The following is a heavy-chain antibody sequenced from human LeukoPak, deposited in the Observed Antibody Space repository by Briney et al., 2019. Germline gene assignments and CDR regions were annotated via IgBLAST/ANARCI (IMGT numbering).Heavy chain of an antibody. CDR1: GGSISSYY. CDR3: AREGSEYYDFWSGYYTGGYYYYYMDV. J-gene: IGHJ6*03. V-gene: IGHV4-59*01. CDR2: IYYSGST. D-gene: IGHD3-3*01. Sequence: PSETLSLTCTVPGGSISSYYWSWIRQPPGKGLEWIGYIYYSGSTNSNPSLKSRVTISVDTSKNQFSLTLSSVTAADTAVYYCAREGSEYYDFWSGYYTGGYYYYYMDVWGKGTTVTVSS.